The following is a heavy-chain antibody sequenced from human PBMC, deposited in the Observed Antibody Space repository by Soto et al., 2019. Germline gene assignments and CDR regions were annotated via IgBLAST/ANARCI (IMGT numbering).Heavy chain of an antibody. CDR2: IWDDGSNK. Sequence: QVQLVESGGGVVQPGRSLRLSCAASGFTFSSYGMHWVRQAPGKGLEWGAVIWDDGSNKYYADSVKGRFTISRDNSKNTLYLQMNSLRAEDTAVYYCARDRLSSGWYFYYYYYYGMDVWGQGTTVTVSS. D-gene: IGHD6-19*01. CDR3: ARDRLSSGWYFYYYYYYGMDV. CDR1: GFTFSSYG. J-gene: IGHJ6*02. V-gene: IGHV3-33*01.